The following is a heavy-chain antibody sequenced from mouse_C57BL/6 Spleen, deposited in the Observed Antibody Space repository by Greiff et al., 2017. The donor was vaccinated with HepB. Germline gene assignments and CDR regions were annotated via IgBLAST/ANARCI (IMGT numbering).Heavy chain of an antibody. CDR1: GFTFSSYA. CDR2: ISDGGSYT. D-gene: IGHD1-1*01. CDR3: ARDDYYGSSHWYFDV. Sequence: EVHLVESGGGLVKPGGSLKLSCAASGFTFSSYAMSWVRQTPEKRLEWVATISDGGSYTYYPDNVKGRFTISRDNAKKHLYLQMSHLKSEDTAMYYCARDDYYGSSHWYFDVWGTGTTVTVSS. J-gene: IGHJ1*03. V-gene: IGHV5-4*01.